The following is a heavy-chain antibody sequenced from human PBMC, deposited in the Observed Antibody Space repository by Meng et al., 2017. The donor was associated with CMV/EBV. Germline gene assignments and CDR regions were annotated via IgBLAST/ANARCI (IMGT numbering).Heavy chain of an antibody. V-gene: IGHV3-30*02. D-gene: IGHD5/OR15-5a*01. CDR3: AKVKSTNWFDP. Sequence: LSLTCAASGFTFSSYGMHWVRQAPGKGLEWVAFIRCDGSNKYYADSVKGRFTISRDNSKNTLYLQMNSLRAEDTAVYYCAKVKSTNWFDPWGQGTLVTVSS. J-gene: IGHJ5*02. CDR2: IRCDGSNK. CDR1: GFTFSSYG.